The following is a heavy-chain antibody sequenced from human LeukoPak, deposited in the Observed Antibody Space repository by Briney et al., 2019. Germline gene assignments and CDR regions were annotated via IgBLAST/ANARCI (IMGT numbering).Heavy chain of an antibody. Sequence: PGGSLRLSCAASGFTFSSYAMSWVRQAPGKGLEWVSAISGSGGRIYYADSVKGRFTISRDNSKNTLYLQMNSLRAEDTAVYYCAKDLRTIILYFPGMDVWGQGTTVTVSS. CDR3: AKDLRTIILYFPGMDV. CDR1: GFTFSSYA. V-gene: IGHV3-23*01. D-gene: IGHD2-8*01. CDR2: ISGSGGRI. J-gene: IGHJ6*02.